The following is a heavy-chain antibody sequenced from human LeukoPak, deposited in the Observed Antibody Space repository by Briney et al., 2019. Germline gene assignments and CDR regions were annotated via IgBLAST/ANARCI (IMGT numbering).Heavy chain of an antibody. CDR1: GGSFSGYY. CDR3: ARFKRAMVRGVIIGFDY. D-gene: IGHD3-10*01. V-gene: IGHV4-34*01. Sequence: PSETLSLTCAVYGGSFSGYYWSWIRQPPGKGLEWIGEINRSGSTNYNPSLKSRVTISVDTSKNQFSLKLSSVTAADTAGYYCARFKRAMVRGVIIGFDYWGQGTLVTVSS. J-gene: IGHJ4*02. CDR2: INRSGST.